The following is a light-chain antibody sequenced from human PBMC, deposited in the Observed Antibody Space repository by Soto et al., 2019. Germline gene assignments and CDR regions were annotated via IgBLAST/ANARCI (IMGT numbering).Light chain of an antibody. CDR3: SSFAGSNNFPYV. CDR1: NTDVGGYRY. V-gene: IGLV2-14*01. CDR2: EFR. Sequence: QSALTQPASVSGSPGQSITISCTGTNTDVGGYRYVSWYQHHPGKAPKLILYEFRNRPSGVSNRFSGSKSGNTASLTISGLQADDEAEYFCSSFAGSNNFPYVFGTGTKVTVL. J-gene: IGLJ1*01.